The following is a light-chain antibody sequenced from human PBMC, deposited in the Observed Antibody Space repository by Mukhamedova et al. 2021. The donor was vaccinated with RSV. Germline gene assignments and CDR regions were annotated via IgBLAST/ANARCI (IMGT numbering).Light chain of an antibody. J-gene: IGKJ3*01. V-gene: IGKV1-5*03. Sequence: WYQRRVHGKAPNLLIYKASTLQGGVPSRFSGSGSGTEFTLTISSLQPDDFATYYCQQYQPFPFSFGPGTKVDIK. CDR3: QQYQPFPFS. CDR2: KAS.